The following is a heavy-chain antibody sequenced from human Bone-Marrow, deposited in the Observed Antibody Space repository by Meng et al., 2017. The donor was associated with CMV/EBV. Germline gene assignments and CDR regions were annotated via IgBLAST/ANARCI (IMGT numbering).Heavy chain of an antibody. CDR3: ARSSSDSSGLYYFDY. Sequence: FGCTFSGYAMHWVRQAPGKGLEWVAVISYDGSNKYYADSVKGRFTISRDNSKNTLYLQMNSLRAEDTAVYYCARSSSDSSGLYYFDYWGQGTLVTVSS. CDR2: ISYDGSNK. J-gene: IGHJ4*02. V-gene: IGHV3-30*04. CDR1: GCTFSGYA. D-gene: IGHD3-22*01.